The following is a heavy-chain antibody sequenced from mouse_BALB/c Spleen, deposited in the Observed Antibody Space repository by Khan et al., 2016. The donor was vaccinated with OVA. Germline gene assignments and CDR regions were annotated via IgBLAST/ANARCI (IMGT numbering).Heavy chain of an antibody. CDR3: ARNYDGTRNAMDY. CDR2: ISTYYDDA. J-gene: IGHJ4*01. CDR1: GYTFTDYA. V-gene: IGHV1S137*01. Sequence: QVQLKQSGAELVRPGVSVKISCKGSGYTFTDYAMHWVKQSHAKSLEWIGVISTYYDDASYNQKFKGKATMTVDKSSSTAYMELARLTSEDSAIYYCARNYDGTRNAMDYWGQGTSVTVSS. D-gene: IGHD1-1*01.